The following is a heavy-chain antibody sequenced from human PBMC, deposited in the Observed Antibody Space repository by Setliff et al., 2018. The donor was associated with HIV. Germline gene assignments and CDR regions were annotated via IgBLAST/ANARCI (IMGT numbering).Heavy chain of an antibody. CDR3: VTSSSWSSRLNF. Sequence: TSETLSLTCAVSGGSFSGHFWGWFRQPPGKGLEWIGEIDYSGSTNYNPSLKSRVTMSADTSKNHFSLKLTSVTAADTAVYYCVTSSSWSSRLNFWGPGMLVTVSS. CDR1: GGSFSGHF. D-gene: IGHD2-2*01. V-gene: IGHV4-34*01. J-gene: IGHJ4*02. CDR2: IDYSGST.